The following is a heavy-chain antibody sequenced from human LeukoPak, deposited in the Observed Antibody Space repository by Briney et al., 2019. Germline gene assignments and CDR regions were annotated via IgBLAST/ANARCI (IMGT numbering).Heavy chain of an antibody. D-gene: IGHD3-9*01. CDR3: ARGTHYDILTGLIPTGGWFDP. J-gene: IGHJ5*02. CDR2: IYYSGST. CDR1: GGSISSYY. V-gene: IGHV4-59*01. Sequence: PSETLSLTCTVSGGSISSYYWSWIRQPPGKGLEWIGYIYYSGSTNYNPSPKSRVTISVDTSKNQFSLKLSSVTAADTAVYYCARGTHYDILTGLIPTGGWFDPWGQGTLVTVSS.